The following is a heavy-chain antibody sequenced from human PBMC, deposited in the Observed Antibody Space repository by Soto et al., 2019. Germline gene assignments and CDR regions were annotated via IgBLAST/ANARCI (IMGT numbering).Heavy chain of an antibody. J-gene: IGHJ4*02. Sequence: GGSLRLSCAASGFTFSSYWMSWVRQAPGKGLEWVANIKQDGSEKYYVDSVKGRFTISRDNAKNSLYLQMNSLRAEDTAVYYCASGEYYDFWSGYSPFDYWGQGTLVTVSS. CDR2: IKQDGSEK. V-gene: IGHV3-7*01. CDR3: ASGEYYDFWSGYSPFDY. CDR1: GFTFSSYW. D-gene: IGHD3-3*01.